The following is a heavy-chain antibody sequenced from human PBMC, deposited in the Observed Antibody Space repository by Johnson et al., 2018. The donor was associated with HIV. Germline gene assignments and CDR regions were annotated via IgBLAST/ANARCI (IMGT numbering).Heavy chain of an antibody. V-gene: IGHV3-9*01. D-gene: IGHD5-18*01. J-gene: IGHJ3*02. Sequence: VQLVESGGGLVQPGRSLRLSCAASGFTFDDYAMHWVRQAPGKGLEWVSGISWNSGSIGYVDSVKGRFTVSRDNANNSLYLQMNSLRAEDKAVYYCARGQGGIQLWFDGFDIWGQGTMVTVSS. CDR1: GFTFDDYA. CDR3: ARGQGGIQLWFDGFDI. CDR2: ISWNSGSI.